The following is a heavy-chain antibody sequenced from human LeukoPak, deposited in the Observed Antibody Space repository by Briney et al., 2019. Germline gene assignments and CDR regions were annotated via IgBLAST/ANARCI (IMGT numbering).Heavy chain of an antibody. J-gene: IGHJ4*02. D-gene: IGHD3-22*01. CDR3: ARAPYYYDSSGPRLDY. CDR2: ISAYNGNT. Sequence: ASVKVSCKASGYTFTSYGISWARQAPGQGLEWMGWISAYNGNTNYAQKLQGRVTMTTDTSTSTAYMELRSLRSDDTAVYYCARAPYYYDSSGPRLDYWGQGTLVTVSS. V-gene: IGHV1-18*01. CDR1: GYTFTSYG.